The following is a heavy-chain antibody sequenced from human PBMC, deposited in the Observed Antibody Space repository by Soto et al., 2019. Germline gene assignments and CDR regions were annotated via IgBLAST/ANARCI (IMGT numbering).Heavy chain of an antibody. CDR1: GFTFTSFA. Sequence: EVQLLESGGGMVRPGGSLRLSCAASGFTFTSFAVSWVRQAPGKGLEWVSAISGSGGATYYADSVKGRFTVSRDNSRNTGYLQVDSLRVEDMAVSHCAIGEWLSTSYFNFWGKGTLVTVSS. J-gene: IGHJ4*02. CDR3: AIGEWLSTSYFNF. D-gene: IGHD3-3*01. V-gene: IGHV3-23*01. CDR2: ISGSGGAT.